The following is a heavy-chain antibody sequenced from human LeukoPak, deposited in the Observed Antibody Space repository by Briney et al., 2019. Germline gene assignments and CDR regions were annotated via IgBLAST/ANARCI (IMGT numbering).Heavy chain of an antibody. D-gene: IGHD2-15*01. CDR3: ARLSKGYCSGGSCYSPYNWFDP. Sequence: GGSLRLSCVASGFTFSSYEMNWVRRAPGKGLEWVSYISSSGGNIYYADSVKGRFTISRDNAKNSLYLQMNSLRAEDTAVYYCARLSKGYCSGGSCYSPYNWFDPWGQGTLVTVSS. CDR1: GFTFSSYE. CDR2: ISSSGGNI. V-gene: IGHV3-48*03. J-gene: IGHJ5*02.